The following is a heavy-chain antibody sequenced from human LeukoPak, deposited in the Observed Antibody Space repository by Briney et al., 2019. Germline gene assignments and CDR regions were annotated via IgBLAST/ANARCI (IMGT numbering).Heavy chain of an antibody. CDR1: GFTFRIHA. V-gene: IGHV3-23*01. Sequence: PGGSLRLSCAASGFTFRIHAMSWVRQAPGKGLEWVSAISGSGGSTYYADSVKGRFTISRDNSKNTLYLQMNSLRAEDTAVYYCARDLLGEPPGTAAFDIWGQGTMVTVSS. CDR2: ISGSGGST. D-gene: IGHD3-16*01. CDR3: ARDLLGEPPGTAAFDI. J-gene: IGHJ3*02.